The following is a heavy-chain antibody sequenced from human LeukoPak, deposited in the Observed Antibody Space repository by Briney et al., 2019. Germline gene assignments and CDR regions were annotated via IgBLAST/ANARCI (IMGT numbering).Heavy chain of an antibody. V-gene: IGHV4-39*01. CDR2: IYYSGST. J-gene: IGHJ6*02. Sequence: SETLSLTCTVSGGSIGSSYYWGWIRQPPAKGLEWIGIIYYSGSTSYNPSLKSRVTISVDMSKNQFSLKLSSVTAADTAVYYCARTTSEDRNNYYYFGMDVWGQGTTVTVSS. CDR1: GGSIGSSYY. D-gene: IGHD1/OR15-1a*01. CDR3: ARTTSEDRNNYYYFGMDV.